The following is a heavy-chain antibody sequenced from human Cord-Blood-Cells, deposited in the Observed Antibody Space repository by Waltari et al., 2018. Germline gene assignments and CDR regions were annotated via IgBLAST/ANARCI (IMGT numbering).Heavy chain of an antibody. CDR2: IYSGGST. J-gene: IGHJ4*02. CDR3: ARGDYDSSGYYFDY. D-gene: IGHD3-22*01. Sequence: FTVSSNYMSWVRQAPGKGLEWVSVIYSGGSTYYADSVKGRFTISRDNSKNTLYLQMNSLRAEDTAVYYCARGDYDSSGYYFDYWGQGTLVTVSS. V-gene: IGHV3-53*01. CDR1: FTVSSNY.